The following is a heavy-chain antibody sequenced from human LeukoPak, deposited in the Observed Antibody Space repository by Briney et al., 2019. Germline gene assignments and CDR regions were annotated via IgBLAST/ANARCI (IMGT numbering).Heavy chain of an antibody. J-gene: IGHJ4*02. D-gene: IGHD3-10*01. CDR2: IKQDGSEK. CDR1: GFTFSSYW. Sequence: GGSLRLSCAASGFTFSSYWMSWVRQAPGKGLEWVANIKQDGSEKYYVDPVKGRFTISRDNAKNSLYLQMNSLRAEDTAVYYCAREGPMLRGVIGGKIDYWGQGTLVTVSS. CDR3: AREGPMLRGVIGGKIDY. V-gene: IGHV3-7*03.